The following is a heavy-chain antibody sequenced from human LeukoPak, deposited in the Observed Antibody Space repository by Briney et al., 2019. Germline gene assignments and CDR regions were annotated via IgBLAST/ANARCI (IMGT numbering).Heavy chain of an antibody. V-gene: IGHV4-4*07. J-gene: IGHJ4*02. Sequence: SETLSLTCTVSGDSMDRKYWTWIRQPAGKGPEWIGRIYTSGFTNYNPSLKSRVTMSVDTSKNQFSLKLNSVTAADAAMYFCAGGSRAHVRLVLDYWGQGALVTVSS. D-gene: IGHD3-10*01. CDR1: GDSMDRKY. CDR2: IYTSGFT. CDR3: AGGSRAHVRLVLDY.